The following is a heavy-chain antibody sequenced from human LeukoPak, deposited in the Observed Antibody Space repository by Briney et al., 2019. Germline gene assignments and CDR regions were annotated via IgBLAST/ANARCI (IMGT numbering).Heavy chain of an antibody. Sequence: GSLGPSFAASGFPFSPYAPSWVRPAPGKGLGWVSVVSGTGGRTYYADSVKGRFTISRDNSKNMLYLQMNSLRAEDTAVYYCAKESGALGAPLYDYWGRGILVTASS. D-gene: IGHD4/OR15-4a*01. CDR2: VSGTGGRT. V-gene: IGHV3-23*01. J-gene: IGHJ4*02. CDR3: AKESGALGAPLYDY. CDR1: GFPFSPYA.